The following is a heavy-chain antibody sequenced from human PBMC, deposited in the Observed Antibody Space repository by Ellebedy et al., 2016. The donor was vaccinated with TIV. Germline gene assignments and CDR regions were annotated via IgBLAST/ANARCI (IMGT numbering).Heavy chain of an antibody. Sequence: GGSLRLXXAASGYTFSNYGMHWVRQTPGKGLEWVAVIWYDGSNKYYGDSMKGRFTISRDNSKNTLYLQMNSLRAEDTAVYYWARAAGDLWTGNYYYYFGIDVWGQGTMVTVSS. CDR2: IWYDGSNK. CDR3: ARAAGDLWTGNYYYYFGIDV. CDR1: GYTFSNYG. J-gene: IGHJ6*02. D-gene: IGHD3/OR15-3a*01. V-gene: IGHV3-33*01.